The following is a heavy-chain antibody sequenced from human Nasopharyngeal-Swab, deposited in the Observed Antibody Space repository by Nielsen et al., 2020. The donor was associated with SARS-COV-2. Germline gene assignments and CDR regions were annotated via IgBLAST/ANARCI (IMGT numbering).Heavy chain of an antibody. V-gene: IGHV3-73*01. J-gene: IGHJ4*02. CDR1: GFIFSASA. Sequence: GESLKSSCAASGFIFSASAIHWVRQASGKGLEWVGRIGDKDHNYATTYGASVPGRFTISRDDSKNTAFLQMDSLKTEDTALYYCTTDFYFDYWGQGTLVTVSS. CDR3: TTDFYFDY. CDR2: IGDKDHNYAT.